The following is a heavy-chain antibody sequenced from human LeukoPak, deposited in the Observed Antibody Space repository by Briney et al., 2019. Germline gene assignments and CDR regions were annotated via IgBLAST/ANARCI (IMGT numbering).Heavy chain of an antibody. CDR3: ARHRIAAADDAFEI. V-gene: IGHV4-31*03. D-gene: IGHD6-6*01. CDR2: IYYSGST. J-gene: IGHJ3*02. CDR1: GGFISSGGYY. Sequence: SETLSLTCTVSGGFISSGGYYWSWIRQHPGEGLEWIGHIYYSGSTYYNPSLKSRVNISVDTSKNLFSLKLSSVTAADTAVYYCARHRIAAADDAFEIWGQGTMITVSS.